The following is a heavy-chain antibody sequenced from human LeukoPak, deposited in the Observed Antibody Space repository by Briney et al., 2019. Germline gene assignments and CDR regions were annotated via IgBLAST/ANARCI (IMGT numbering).Heavy chain of an antibody. CDR3: ARCTTGKTFGSLREIKKSREIDY. CDR1: GFTFSNYS. J-gene: IGHJ4*02. Sequence: GGSLRLSCAASGFTFSNYSMNWVRQATGKGLERVSSISSSSSYIYYADSVRGRFTISRDNAKNSLFLQMNSLRGEDTAVYYCARCTTGKTFGSLREIKKSREIDYWGQGTLVTVSS. V-gene: IGHV3-21*01. CDR2: ISSSSSYI. D-gene: IGHD1-1*01.